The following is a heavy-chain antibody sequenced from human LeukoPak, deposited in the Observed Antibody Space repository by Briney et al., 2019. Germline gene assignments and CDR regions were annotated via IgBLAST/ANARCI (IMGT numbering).Heavy chain of an antibody. CDR3: ARDSDRLEWLFRHQYDY. V-gene: IGHV3-30-3*01. CDR1: GLTFSTIA. D-gene: IGHD3-3*01. J-gene: IGHJ4*02. CDR2: ISYDGSSK. Sequence: GGSLRLSCAASGLTFSTIAFHWVRQAPGKGLEWVAIISYDGSSKFYADSVKGRFTISRDNAKNSLYLQMNSLRAEDTAVYYCARDSDRLEWLFRHQYDYWGQGTLVTVSS.